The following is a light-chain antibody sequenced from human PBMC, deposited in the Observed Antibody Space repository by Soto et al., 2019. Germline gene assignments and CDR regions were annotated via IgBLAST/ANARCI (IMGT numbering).Light chain of an antibody. CDR3: QQYSNWPAIT. Sequence: EIVMTKSPPTLSVSPGERAALSCRASQSISSNLAWYQKKPGQAPRLNIYGASTRATGIPARFSGSGSGTEFTLTISSLQSEDFAVYYCQQYSNWPAITFGQGTRLEIK. CDR1: QSISSN. J-gene: IGKJ5*01. V-gene: IGKV3-15*01. CDR2: GAS.